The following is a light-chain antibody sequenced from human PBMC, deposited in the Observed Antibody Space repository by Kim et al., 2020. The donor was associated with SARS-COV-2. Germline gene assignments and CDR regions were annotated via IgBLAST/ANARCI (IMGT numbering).Light chain of an antibody. CDR1: NLGNKY. V-gene: IGLV3-1*01. J-gene: IGLJ2*01. CDR2: QNT. CDR3: QAWDGTTVV. Sequence: SYELTQPPSVSVSPGQTASITCSGDNLGNKYVCWYQQKPCQSPVLVIYQNTKRPSGIPERFSGSNSGNTATLTISGTQAMDESDFYCQAWDGTTVVFGGGTQLTVL.